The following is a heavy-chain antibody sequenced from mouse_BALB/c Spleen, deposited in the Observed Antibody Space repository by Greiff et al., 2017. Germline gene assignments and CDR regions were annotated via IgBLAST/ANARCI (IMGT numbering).Heavy chain of an antibody. J-gene: IGHJ2*01. CDR3: ARSTMITPFDY. CDR1: GYTFSSYW. CDR2: ILPGSGST. D-gene: IGHD2-4*01. V-gene: IGHV1-9*01. Sequence: VKLQESGAELMKPGASVKISCKATGYTFSSYWIEWVKQRPGHGLEWIGEILPGSGSTNYNEKFKGKATFTADTSSNTAYMQLSSLTSEDSAVYYCARSTMITPFDYWGQGTTLTVSS.